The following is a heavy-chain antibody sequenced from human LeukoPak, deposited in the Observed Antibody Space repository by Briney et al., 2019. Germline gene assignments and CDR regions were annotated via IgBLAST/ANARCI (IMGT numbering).Heavy chain of an antibody. D-gene: IGHD2-2*01. V-gene: IGHV3-21*01. Sequence: GGSLRLSCAASGFTFSSYSMNWVRQAPGKGLEWVSSISSSSYIYYADSVKGRFTISRDNAKNSLYLQMNSLRAEDTAVYYCASALGCSSTSCYYAFDIWGQGTMVTVSS. CDR2: ISSSSYI. CDR1: GFTFSSYS. J-gene: IGHJ3*02. CDR3: ASALGCSSTSCYYAFDI.